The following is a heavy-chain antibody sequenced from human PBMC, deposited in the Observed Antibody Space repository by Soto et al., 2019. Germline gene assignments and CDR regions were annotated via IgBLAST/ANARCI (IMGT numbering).Heavy chain of an antibody. J-gene: IGHJ4*02. D-gene: IGHD3-16*01. Sequence: EVQLVESGGGLVQPGGSLRLSCTASGFTVSSNHMSWVRQAPGKGLEWVSLIYSGGSTYYADSVKGRFTFSRDNSQNTLYLQMNSLRAEDTAVYYCAGPGEQHRYWGQGTLVTVSS. CDR2: IYSGGST. CDR3: AGPGEQHRY. V-gene: IGHV3-66*01. CDR1: GFTVSSNH.